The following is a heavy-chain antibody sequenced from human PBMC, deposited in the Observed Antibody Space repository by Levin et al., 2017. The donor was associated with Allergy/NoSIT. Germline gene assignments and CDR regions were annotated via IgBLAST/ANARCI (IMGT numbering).Heavy chain of an antibody. Sequence: SETLSLTCTVSGGSISSSSYYWGWIRQPPGKGLEWIGSIYYSGSTYYNPSLKSQVTISVDTSKNQFSLKLSSVTAADTAVYYCARQEGYCSGGSCPTGIDPWGQGTLVTVSS. D-gene: IGHD2-15*01. V-gene: IGHV4-39*01. CDR2: IYYSGST. J-gene: IGHJ5*02. CDR1: GGSISSSSYY. CDR3: ARQEGYCSGGSCPTGIDP.